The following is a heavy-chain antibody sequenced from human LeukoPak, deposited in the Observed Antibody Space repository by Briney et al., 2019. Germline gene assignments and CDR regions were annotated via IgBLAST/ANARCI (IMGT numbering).Heavy chain of an antibody. CDR2: ISHSSNTI. Sequence: GGSLRLSCAASGFTFSGHGMNWVRQAPGKGLEWLAYISHSSNTIYYADSVRGRFTVSRDNPKNSLFLQMNSLRAEDTAVYFCARISGSGGSYYYYMDVWGKGTTVTVSS. CDR3: ARISGSGGSYYYYMDV. CDR1: GFTFSGHG. J-gene: IGHJ6*03. V-gene: IGHV3-48*04. D-gene: IGHD3-10*01.